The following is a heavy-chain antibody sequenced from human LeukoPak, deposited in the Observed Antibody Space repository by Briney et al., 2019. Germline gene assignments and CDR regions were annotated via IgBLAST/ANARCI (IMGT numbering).Heavy chain of an antibody. CDR2: IYYSGTT. Sequence: SETLSLTCTVSGGSISSYYWSWIRQPPGKGLEWIGYIYYSGTTNYNPSLKSRVIISVDTSKNQFSLKLSPVIAADTAVYYCARDLFYSSSWNWFDPWGQGTLVTVSS. D-gene: IGHD6-13*01. CDR1: GGSISSYY. V-gene: IGHV4-59*01. J-gene: IGHJ5*02. CDR3: ARDLFYSSSWNWFDP.